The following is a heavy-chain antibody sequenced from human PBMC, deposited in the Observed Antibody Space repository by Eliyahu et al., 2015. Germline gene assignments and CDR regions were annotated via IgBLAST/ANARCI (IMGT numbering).Heavy chain of an antibody. CDR2: ISGNSRYI. V-gene: IGHV3-21*02. Sequence: EVQLVESGGGLVKPGGSLRLSCSASGFXXXXXDYTMNWVRQAPGKGLEGVSSISGNSRYIYYADSLRGRFTISRDNAKNSLYLQLNSLRAEDTAVYFCARAVVEVVNGNYDYVGLDVWGQGTTVTVSS. J-gene: IGHJ6*02. D-gene: IGHD2-21*01. CDR3: ARAVVEVVNGNYDYVGLDV. CDR1: GFXXXXXDYT.